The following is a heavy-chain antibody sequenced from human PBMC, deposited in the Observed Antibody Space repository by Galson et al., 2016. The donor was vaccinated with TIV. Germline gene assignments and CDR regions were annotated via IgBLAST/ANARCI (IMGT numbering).Heavy chain of an antibody. D-gene: IGHD3-10*01. V-gene: IGHV4-61*02. J-gene: IGHJ6*03. CDR3: ARESSDYYYYMDV. Sequence: TLSLTCTVSGASITSGSYYWSWIRQPAGSGLEWIGRIYTTGTTTYNTSLENRVTISEDTSKNHFSLKLTSVTAADTAVYYCARESSDYYYYMDVWGKGTTVTVSS. CDR2: IYTTGTT. CDR1: GASITSGSYY.